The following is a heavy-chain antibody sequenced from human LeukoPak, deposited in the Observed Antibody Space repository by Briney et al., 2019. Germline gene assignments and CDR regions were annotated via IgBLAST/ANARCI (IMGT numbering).Heavy chain of an antibody. D-gene: IGHD6-13*01. CDR3: ARDVPHPPYSSSWYGYFDY. CDR2: TYYRSKWYN. J-gene: IGHJ4*02. CDR1: GDSVSSNSAA. V-gene: IGHV6-1*01. Sequence: SQTLSLTCAISGDSVSSNSAAWNWIRQSPSRGLEWLGRTYYRSKWYNDYAVSVKSRITINPDTSKNQFSLQLNSVTPEDTAVYYCARDVPHPPYSSSWYGYFDYWGQGTLVTVSS.